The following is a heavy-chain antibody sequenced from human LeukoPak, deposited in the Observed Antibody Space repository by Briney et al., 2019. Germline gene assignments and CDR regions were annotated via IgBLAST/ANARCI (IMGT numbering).Heavy chain of an antibody. D-gene: IGHD2-15*01. CDR2: IYYSGST. CDR1: GGSISSSSYY. J-gene: IGHJ6*03. V-gene: IGHV4-39*07. CDR3: AGVVAASPGDYYYYKDG. Sequence: SETLSLTCTVSGGSISSSSYYWGWIRQPPGKGLEWIGSIYYSGSTYYNPSLKCRVTMSVDTSKNQFSLKLSSVTAADAAVYYCAGVVAASPGDYYYYKDGWGKGTTVTVFS.